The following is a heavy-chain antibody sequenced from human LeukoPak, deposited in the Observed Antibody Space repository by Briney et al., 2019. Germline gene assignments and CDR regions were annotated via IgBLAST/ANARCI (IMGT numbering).Heavy chain of an antibody. V-gene: IGHV1-2*02. Sequence: GSAVNVSCKASGYTFTGYYMHWVRQAPGQGLEWMGWINPNSGGTNYAQKFQGRVTVTRDTSISTADMELSRLRSDDTAVYYCARVRRITIFGVVIIKWPYFDYWGQGHLVTVSS. J-gene: IGHJ4*02. CDR3: ARVRRITIFGVVIIKWPYFDY. D-gene: IGHD3-3*01. CDR1: GYTFTGYY. CDR2: INPNSGGT.